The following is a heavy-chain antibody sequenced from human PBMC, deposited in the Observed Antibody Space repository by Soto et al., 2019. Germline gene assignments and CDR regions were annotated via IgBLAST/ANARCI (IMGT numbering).Heavy chain of an antibody. CDR2: IGAYNGTT. J-gene: IGHJ4*02. Sequence: ASVKVPCKASGYTFTSYDISWVRQAPGQGLEWMGWIGAYNGTTNYAQILQGRVSMTTDTSTSTAYMELRSLRSDDTAVYSCARAPERSYSSSSGELDYWGQGTLVTVSS. D-gene: IGHD6-6*01. CDR3: ARAPERSYSSSSGELDY. CDR1: GYTFTSYD. V-gene: IGHV1-18*04.